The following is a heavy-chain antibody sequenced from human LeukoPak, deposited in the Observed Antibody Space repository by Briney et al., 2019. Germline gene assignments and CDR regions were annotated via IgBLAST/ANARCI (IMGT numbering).Heavy chain of an antibody. J-gene: IGHJ4*02. Sequence: SVNVTCKASGGTFSSYAISWVRQPPGPGLEWMGGIIPFFGTANYAQKFQGRVTITADESTSTAYMELSSLRSEHTAVYDCAREGYKNDQLLQFDYWGQGTLVTVSS. CDR3: AREGYKNDQLLQFDY. D-gene: IGHD2-2*01. V-gene: IGHV1-69*01. CDR1: GGTFSSYA. CDR2: IIPFFGTA.